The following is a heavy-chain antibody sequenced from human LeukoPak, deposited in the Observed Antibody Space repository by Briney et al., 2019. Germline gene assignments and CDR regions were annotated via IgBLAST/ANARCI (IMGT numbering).Heavy chain of an antibody. CDR2: ISSNGGST. D-gene: IGHD6-13*01. CDR3: VSPGYSSSWYTERH. CDR1: GFIFSSFE. Sequence: GGSLRLSCAASGFIFSSFEMNWVRQAPGKGLEYVSAISSNGGSTYYADSVKGRFTISRDNSKNTLYLQMSSLRAEDTAVYYCVSPGYSSSWYTERHWGQGTLVTVSS. V-gene: IGHV3-64D*06. J-gene: IGHJ4*02.